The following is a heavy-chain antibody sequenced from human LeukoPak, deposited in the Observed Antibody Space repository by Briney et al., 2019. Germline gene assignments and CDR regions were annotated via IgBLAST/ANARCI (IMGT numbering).Heavy chain of an antibody. CDR3: AKDRVLRYFDWLIDY. CDR1: GFTFSSYA. CDR2: ISGSGGST. D-gene: IGHD3-9*01. J-gene: IGHJ4*02. Sequence: GGSLRLSCAASGFTFSSYAMHWVRQAPGKGLEWVSAISGSGGSTYYADSVKGRFTISRDNSKNTLYLQMNSLRAEDTAVYYCAKDRVLRYFDWLIDYWGQGTLVTVSS. V-gene: IGHV3-23*01.